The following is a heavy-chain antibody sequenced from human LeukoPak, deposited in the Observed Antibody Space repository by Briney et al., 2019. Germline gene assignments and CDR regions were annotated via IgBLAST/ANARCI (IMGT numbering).Heavy chain of an antibody. J-gene: IGHJ3*02. Sequence: GGSLRLSCAASGFTVSSYYMSWVRQAPGQGLEWVSVIYSGGSTYYTESVKGRFTICRDNSKNTLYLQMNSLRAEDRAVYYCARGDDSWYDFPPDAFDIWGQGTMVTVSS. D-gene: IGHD6-13*01. CDR3: ARGDDSWYDFPPDAFDI. CDR1: GFTVSSYY. V-gene: IGHV3-66*01. CDR2: IYSGGST.